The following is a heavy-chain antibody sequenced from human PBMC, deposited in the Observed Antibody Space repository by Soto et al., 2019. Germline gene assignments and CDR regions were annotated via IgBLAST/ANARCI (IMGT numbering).Heavy chain of an antibody. Sequence: QVQLVESGGGLVEPGGSLRLSCAASGFSVGDNYMTWIRQAPGKGLEWLSYSSSSGGYTNYADSVKGRFTISRDNAKNSLYLQMDSLRAEDTAVYFCARSSGRRHVFTFDYDLDVWGQGTTVTVSS. CDR1: GFSVGDNY. V-gene: IGHV3-11*06. J-gene: IGHJ6*02. CDR3: ARSSGRRHVFTFDYDLDV. D-gene: IGHD3-16*01. CDR2: SSSSGGYT.